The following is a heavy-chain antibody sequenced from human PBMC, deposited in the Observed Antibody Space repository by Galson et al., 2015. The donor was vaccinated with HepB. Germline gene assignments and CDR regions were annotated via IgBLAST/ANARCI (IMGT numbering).Heavy chain of an antibody. CDR3: ARANYYDSSGYYSVYYYYGMDV. D-gene: IGHD3-22*01. Sequence: SVKVSCKASGGTFSSYAISWVRQAPGQGLEWMGGIIPIFGTANYAQKFQGRVTITADESTSTAYMELSSLRSEDTAVYYCARANYYDSSGYYSVYYYYGMDVWGQGTTVTVSS. J-gene: IGHJ6*02. CDR2: IIPIFGTA. V-gene: IGHV1-69*13. CDR1: GGTFSSYA.